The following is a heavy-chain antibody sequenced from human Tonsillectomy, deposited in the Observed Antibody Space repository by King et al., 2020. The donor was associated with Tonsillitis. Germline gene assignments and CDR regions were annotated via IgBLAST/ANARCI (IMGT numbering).Heavy chain of an antibody. D-gene: IGHD5-12*01. CDR2: IRTKANSYAT. J-gene: IGHJ3*02. CDR1: GFTFSGSA. CDR3: TTVYIVAHYAFDM. Sequence: VQLVESGGGLVQPGGSLKLSCAASGFTFSGSAMHWVRQASGKGLEWVGRIRTKANSYATAYAASVKGRFTISRDDSKNTAYLQMSSLKTADAAVYYCTTVYIVAHYAFDMWGQGTMVTVSS. V-gene: IGHV3-73*01.